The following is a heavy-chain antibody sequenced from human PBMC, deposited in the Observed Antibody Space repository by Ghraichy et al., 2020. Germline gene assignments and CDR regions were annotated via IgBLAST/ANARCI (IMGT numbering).Heavy chain of an antibody. CDR1: GFTFSSYW. D-gene: IGHD2-15*01. CDR2: IKQDGSEK. J-gene: IGHJ6*02. Sequence: GGSLRLSCAASGFTFSSYWMSWVRQAPGKGLEWVANIKQDGSEKYYVDSVKGRFTISRDNAKNSLYLQMNSLRAEDTAVYYCARSRLLLYYYYYGMDVWGQGTTVTVSS. V-gene: IGHV3-7*03. CDR3: ARSRLLLYYYYYGMDV.